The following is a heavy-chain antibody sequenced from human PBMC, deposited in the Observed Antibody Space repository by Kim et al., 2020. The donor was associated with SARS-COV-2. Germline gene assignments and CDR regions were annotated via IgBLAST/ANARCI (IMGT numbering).Heavy chain of an antibody. CDR3: ARERHPETRLAWHFQH. CDR2: INPSGGST. J-gene: IGHJ1*01. Sequence: ASVKVSCKASGYTFTSYYMHWVRQAPGQGLEWMGIINPSGGSTSYAQKFQGRVTMTRDTSTSTVYMELSSLRSEDTAVYYCARERHPETRLAWHFQHWGQGTLVTVSS. D-gene: IGHD6-25*01. CDR1: GYTFTSYY. V-gene: IGHV1-46*01.